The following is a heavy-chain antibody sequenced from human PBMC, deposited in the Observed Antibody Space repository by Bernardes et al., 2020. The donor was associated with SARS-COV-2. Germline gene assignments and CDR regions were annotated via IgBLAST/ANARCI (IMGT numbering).Heavy chain of an antibody. CDR3: AREGARNYDILTGYTRPYYFDY. D-gene: IGHD3-9*01. CDR2: IYYSGST. J-gene: IGHJ4*02. CDR1: GGSISSYY. V-gene: IGHV4-59*01. Sequence: SETLSLTCTVSGGSISSYYWSWIRQPPGKGLEWIGYIYYSGSTNYNPSLKSRVTISVDTSKNQFSLKLSSVTAADTAVYYCAREGARNYDILTGYTRPYYFDYRGQGTLVTVSS.